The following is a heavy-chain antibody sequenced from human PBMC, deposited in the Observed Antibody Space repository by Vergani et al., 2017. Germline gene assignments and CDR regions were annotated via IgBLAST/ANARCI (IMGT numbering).Heavy chain of an antibody. Sequence: QVQLQESGPGLVKPSETLSLTCTVSGGSISSYYWSWIRQPPGKGLVWIGYIYYSGSTNYNPSLKSRVTISVDTSKNQFSLKLSSVTAADTAVYYCARLASYYYDSSGSVDYWGQGTLVTVSS. CDR2: IYYSGST. CDR1: GGSISSYY. V-gene: IGHV4-59*08. CDR3: ARLASYYYDSSGSVDY. D-gene: IGHD3-22*01. J-gene: IGHJ4*02.